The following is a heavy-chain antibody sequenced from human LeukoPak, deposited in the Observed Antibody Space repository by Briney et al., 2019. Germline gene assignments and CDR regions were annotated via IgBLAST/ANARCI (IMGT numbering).Heavy chain of an antibody. J-gene: IGHJ6*03. D-gene: IGHD2-21*02. CDR2: ISGATNIA. Sequence: GASVKVSCKTSGYSFTNYGISWVRQAPGQGLQWMGWISGATNIATYEDKWQGRLTMTTDTSTNTVYMEMRSLRSDDTAVYFCARDGDYLLLSARYYMDVWGKGTTLIISS. CDR3: ARDGDYLLLSARYYMDV. CDR1: GYSFTNYG. V-gene: IGHV1-18*01.